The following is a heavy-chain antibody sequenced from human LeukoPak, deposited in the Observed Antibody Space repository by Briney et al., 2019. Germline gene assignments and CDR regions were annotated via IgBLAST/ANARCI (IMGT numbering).Heavy chain of an antibody. J-gene: IGHJ4*02. CDR2: IIPILDTT. D-gene: IGHD3-10*01. V-gene: IGHV1-69*11. Sequence: SVKVSCKASGGTLSNYAINWVRQAPGQGLEWMGRIIPILDTTNYAQKFQGRVTIITDESTSTAYMELITLRSGDTAVYYCAGESFSRRAGITMVRGVITYWVQGTLVTVSS. CDR3: AGESFSRRAGITMVRGVITY. CDR1: GGTLSNYA.